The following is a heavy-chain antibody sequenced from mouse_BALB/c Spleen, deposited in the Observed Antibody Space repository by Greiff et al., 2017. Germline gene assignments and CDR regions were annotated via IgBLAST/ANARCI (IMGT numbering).Heavy chain of an antibody. J-gene: IGHJ3*01. CDR3: ARQGGYDGVLFAY. Sequence: EVKLMESGGDLVKPGGSLKLSCAASGFTFSSYGMSWVRQTPDKRLEWVATISSGGSYTYYPDSVKGRFTISRDNAKNTLYLQMSSLKSEDTAMYYCARQGGYDGVLFAYWGQGTLVTVSA. CDR1: GFTFSSYG. CDR2: ISSGGSYT. V-gene: IGHV5-6*01. D-gene: IGHD2-2*01.